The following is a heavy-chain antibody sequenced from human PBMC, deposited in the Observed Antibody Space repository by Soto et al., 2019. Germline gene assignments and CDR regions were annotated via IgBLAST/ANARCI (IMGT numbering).Heavy chain of an antibody. CDR1: AFTLSSYW. CDR3: ARDYEVGFDI. Sequence: EVQLVESGGGLVQPGGSLRLSCEASAFTLSSYWMSWVRQAPGKGLEWVANIKPDGSEKYYVDSVKGRFTISRDNTKNSLYLQMSTLRPEDTAIYYCARDYEVGFDIWGQGTLVTVSS. V-gene: IGHV3-7*01. J-gene: IGHJ3*02. D-gene: IGHD3-22*01. CDR2: IKPDGSEK.